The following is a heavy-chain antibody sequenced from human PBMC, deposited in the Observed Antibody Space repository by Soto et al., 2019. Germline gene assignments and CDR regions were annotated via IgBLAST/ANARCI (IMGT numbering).Heavy chain of an antibody. J-gene: IGHJ2*01. V-gene: IGHV3-33*01. CDR3: VRGIPSQYSSNWLYWYFDL. CDR1: GFVYSTYA. CDR2: IWNDGTKK. D-gene: IGHD6-13*01. Sequence: VQLVESGGGVVQPGRSLRLSCAASGFVYSTYAMHWVRLSPGEGLEWVELIWNDGTKKYYVDSVKGRFTISRDNSQNTLNLQMDSLRVEDTAVYFCVRGIPSQYSSNWLYWYFDLWGRGTQVTVSS.